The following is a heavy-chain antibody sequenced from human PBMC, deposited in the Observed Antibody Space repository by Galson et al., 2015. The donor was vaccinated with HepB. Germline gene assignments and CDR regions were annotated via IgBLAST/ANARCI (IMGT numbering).Heavy chain of an antibody. V-gene: IGHV4-34*01. CDR1: GGSFSGYY. CDR2: INHSGST. J-gene: IGHJ6*02. CDR3: ARGQVAAAGTSYYYYGMDV. D-gene: IGHD6-13*01. Sequence: ETLSLTCAVYGGSFSGYYWSWIRQPPGKGLEWIGEINHSGSTNYNPSLKSRVTISVDTSKNQFSLKLSSVTAADTAVYYCARGQVAAAGTSYYYYGMDVWGQGTTVTVSS.